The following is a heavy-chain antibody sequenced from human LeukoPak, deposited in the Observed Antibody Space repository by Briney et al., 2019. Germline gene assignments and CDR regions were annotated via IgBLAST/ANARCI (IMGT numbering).Heavy chain of an antibody. CDR3: ARDSDTAMVTGPDY. V-gene: IGHV1-2*02. CDR1: GYTFTGDY. CDR2: INPNSGGT. Sequence: ASVKVSCKASGYTFTGDYMHWVRQAPGQGLEWMGWINPNSGGTNYAQKFQGRVTMTRDTSISTAYMELSRLRSDDTAVYYCARDSDTAMVTGPDYWGQGTLVTVSS. D-gene: IGHD5-18*01. J-gene: IGHJ4*02.